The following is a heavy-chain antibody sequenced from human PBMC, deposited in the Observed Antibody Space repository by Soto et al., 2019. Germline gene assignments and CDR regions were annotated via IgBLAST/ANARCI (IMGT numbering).Heavy chain of an antibody. CDR3: TTVSVEGI. V-gene: IGHV3-15*07. J-gene: IGHJ6*02. CDR2: IKTSASGGAT. CDR1: GFSFNEAW. D-gene: IGHD2-15*01. Sequence: EVQLVESAGGLVKPGGSLRLSCAASGFSFNEAWMNWVRQAPGQGLEWVGRIKTSASGGATNYAAPVQGRFTISRDDSKNTLYLPMNSLRTEDTAIYYCTTVSVEGIWGQGTTVIVSS.